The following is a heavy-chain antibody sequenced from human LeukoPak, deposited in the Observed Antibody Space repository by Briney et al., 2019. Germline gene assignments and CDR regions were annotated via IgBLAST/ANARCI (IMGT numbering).Heavy chain of an antibody. CDR2: INPNSGGT. V-gene: IGHV1-2*02. D-gene: IGHD2-21*02. J-gene: IGHJ6*03. Sequence: ASVTVSCKASGYTFTGYYMHWVRQAPGQGLEWMGWINPNSGGTNYAQKFQGRVTMTRDTSISTAYMELSRLRSDDTAVYYCARRAYCGGDCFALYYYYYMDVWGKGTTVTVSS. CDR3: ARRAYCGGDCFALYYYYYMDV. CDR1: GYTFTGYY.